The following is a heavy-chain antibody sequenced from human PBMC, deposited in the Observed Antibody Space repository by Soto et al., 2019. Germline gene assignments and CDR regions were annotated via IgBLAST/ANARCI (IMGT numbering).Heavy chain of an antibody. CDR1: GGSISSYY. Sequence: QVQLQESGPGLVKPSETLSLTCTVSGGSISSYYWSWIRQPPGKGLEWIGYIYYSGRTNYNPSLKSRVTISLDTSNNQSSLKPTSVTAADTAVYYCARRYGALFDYWGQGTLVTVSS. CDR2: IYYSGRT. J-gene: IGHJ4*02. D-gene: IGHD4-17*01. V-gene: IGHV4-59*08. CDR3: ARRYGALFDY.